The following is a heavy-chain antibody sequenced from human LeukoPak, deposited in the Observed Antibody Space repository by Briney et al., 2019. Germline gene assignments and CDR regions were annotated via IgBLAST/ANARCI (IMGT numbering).Heavy chain of an antibody. J-gene: IGHJ4*02. CDR1: GFTVSSNY. Sequence: GGSLRLSCAVSGFTVSSNYMSWVRQAPGKGLEWGSVIYSGGSTYYADSVKGRFTISRDNSKNTLYLQMNNLRAEDTAVYYCARGLGDLDYWGQGTLVTVSS. CDR2: IYSGGST. CDR3: ARGLGDLDY. D-gene: IGHD3-16*01. V-gene: IGHV3-53*01.